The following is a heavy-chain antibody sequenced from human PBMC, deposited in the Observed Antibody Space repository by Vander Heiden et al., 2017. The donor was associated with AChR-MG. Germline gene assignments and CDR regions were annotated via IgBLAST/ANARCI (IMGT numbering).Heavy chain of an antibody. J-gene: IGHJ4*02. V-gene: IGHV4-34*01. CDR2: INHSGST. Sequence: QVQLQQWGAGLLKPSETLSLTCAVYGGSFSGYYWSWIRQPPGKGLEWIGEINHSGSTNYNPSLKSRVTISVDTSKNQFSLKLSSVTAADTAVYYCVHQGFPMRRYSYGSLFDYWGQGTLVTVSS. CDR1: GGSFSGYY. D-gene: IGHD5-18*01. CDR3: VHQGFPMRRYSYGSLFDY.